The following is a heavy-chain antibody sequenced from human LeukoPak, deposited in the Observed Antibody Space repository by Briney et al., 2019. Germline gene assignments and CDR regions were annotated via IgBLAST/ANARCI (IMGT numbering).Heavy chain of an antibody. CDR2: IYSGGST. D-gene: IGHD1-26*01. CDR1: GFTVSSNY. Sequence: SGGSLRLSCAASGFTVSSNYMSWVRQAPGKGLEWVSVIYSGGSTYYADSVKGRFTISRDNSKNTLYLQMNSLRAEDTAVYYCARDKEGALDYWGQGTLVTVSS. V-gene: IGHV3-53*01. CDR3: ARDKEGALDY. J-gene: IGHJ4*02.